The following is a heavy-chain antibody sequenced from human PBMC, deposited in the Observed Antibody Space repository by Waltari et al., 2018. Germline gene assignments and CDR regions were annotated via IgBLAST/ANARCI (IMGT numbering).Heavy chain of an antibody. CDR1: GFAVSSRY. CDR2: ISTTGDT. CDR3: AKGSGYILDY. V-gene: IGHV3-66*01. J-gene: IGHJ4*02. D-gene: IGHD3-3*01. Sequence: EVQMVESGGGLVQPGGSLRLSCEASGFAVSSRYLSWVRQAPGKGREWVSIISTTGDTHYADSVRGRSVISRDTPKNTLFLQMNSVRPEDTAVYYCAKGSGYILDYWGQGILVTVSS.